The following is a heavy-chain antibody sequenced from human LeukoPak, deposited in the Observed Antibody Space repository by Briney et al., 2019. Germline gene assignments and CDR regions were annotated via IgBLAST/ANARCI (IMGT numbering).Heavy chain of an antibody. J-gene: IGHJ4*02. CDR1: GYTFTSYY. V-gene: IGHV1-46*01. D-gene: IGHD6-13*01. Sequence: ASVKVSCKASGYTFTSYYMHWVRQAPGQGLEWMGILNPSGGSTSYAQKFQGRVTMTRDTSTSTVYMGLSSLRSEDTAVYYCARDRRAAGTLDYWGQGTLVTVSS. CDR3: ARDRRAAGTLDY. CDR2: LNPSGGST.